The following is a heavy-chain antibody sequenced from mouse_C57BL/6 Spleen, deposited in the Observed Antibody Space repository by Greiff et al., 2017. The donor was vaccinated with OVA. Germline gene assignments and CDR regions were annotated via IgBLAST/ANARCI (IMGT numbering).Heavy chain of an antibody. J-gene: IGHJ2*01. D-gene: IGHD1-1*01. CDR1: GFTFSDYG. CDR2: ISSGSSTI. CDR3: ASGYYGSSPFDY. V-gene: IGHV5-17*01. Sequence: DVHRVESGGGLVKPGGSLKLSCAASGFTFSDYGMHWVRQAPEKGLEWVAYISSGSSTIYYADTVKGRFTISRDNAKNTLVLLMTMLRSEDTAMYYCASGYYGSSPFDYWGQGTTLTVSS.